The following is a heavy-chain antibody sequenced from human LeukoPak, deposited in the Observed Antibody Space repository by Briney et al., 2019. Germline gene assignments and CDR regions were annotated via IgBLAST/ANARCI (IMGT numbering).Heavy chain of an antibody. J-gene: IGHJ3*02. D-gene: IGHD2-15*01. CDR1: GFTFSSYG. CDR2: IRYDGSNK. V-gene: IGHV3-30*02. CDR3: AREAHCSGGSCYAGAFDI. Sequence: PGGSLRLSCAASGFTFSSYGMHWVRQAPGKGLEWVAFIRYDGSNKYYADSVKGRFTISRDNSKNALYLQMSSLRPEDSAVYYCAREAHCSGGSCYAGAFDIWGQGTVVTVSS.